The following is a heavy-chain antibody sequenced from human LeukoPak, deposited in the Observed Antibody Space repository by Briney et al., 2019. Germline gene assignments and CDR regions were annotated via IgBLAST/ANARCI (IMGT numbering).Heavy chain of an antibody. CDR1: GFTFNSYA. CDR2: TSAGT. J-gene: IGHJ2*01. V-gene: IGHV3-23*01. Sequence: GGSLRLSCAASGFTFNSYAMSWVRQAPGKGLEWVSATSAGTYYADSVKGRFTISRDNSKNTLYLEMNSLRAEDTAIYYCARDPSCGGDCYSEQYFDLWGRGTLVTVSS. D-gene: IGHD2-21*02. CDR3: ARDPSCGGDCYSEQYFDL.